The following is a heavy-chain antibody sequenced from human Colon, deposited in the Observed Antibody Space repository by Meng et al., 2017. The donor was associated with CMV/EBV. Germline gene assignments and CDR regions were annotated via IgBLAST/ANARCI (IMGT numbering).Heavy chain of an antibody. V-gene: IGHV3-43*01. D-gene: IGHD3/OR15-3a*01. CDR1: GFSFDDYS. J-gene: IGHJ4*02. CDR3: AKERYGTRWVSFDS. Sequence: AYGFSFDDYSMRWVRVAPGTGLGWVSLISKVGNSTFNTDSVKGQFTIFRDNSKTSLYLQMNSLRTEDTAFYYYAKERYGTRWVSFDSWDQGTLVTVSS. CDR2: ISKVGNST.